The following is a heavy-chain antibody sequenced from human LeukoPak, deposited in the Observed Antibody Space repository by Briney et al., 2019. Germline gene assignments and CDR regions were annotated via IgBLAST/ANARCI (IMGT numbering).Heavy chain of an antibody. CDR1: GFTFSSYE. CDR3: ARVRVAYCGGDCYPW. CDR2: ISSSSSYI. V-gene: IGHV3-21*01. J-gene: IGHJ4*02. Sequence: GGSLRLSCAASGFTFSSYEMNWVRQAPGKGLEWVSSISSSSSYIYYADSVKGRFTISRDNAKNSLYLQMNSLRAEDTAVYYCARVRVAYCGGDCYPWWGQGTLVTVSS. D-gene: IGHD2-21*02.